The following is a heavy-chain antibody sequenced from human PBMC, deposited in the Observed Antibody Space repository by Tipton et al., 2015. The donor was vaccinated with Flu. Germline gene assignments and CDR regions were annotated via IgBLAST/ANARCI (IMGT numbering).Heavy chain of an antibody. Sequence: QVQLVQSGAEVKKTGSSVKVSCKASGYTFTYRYLHWVRQAPGQALEWMGWISAYNGNTNYAQKLQGRVTMTTDTSTSTAYMELRSLRSDDTAVYYCATTFPYYYDSSGYLNYWGQGTLVTVSS. CDR2: ISAYNGNT. J-gene: IGHJ4*02. CDR3: ATTFPYYYDSSGYLNY. V-gene: IGHV1-18*04. D-gene: IGHD3-22*01. CDR1: GYTFTYRY.